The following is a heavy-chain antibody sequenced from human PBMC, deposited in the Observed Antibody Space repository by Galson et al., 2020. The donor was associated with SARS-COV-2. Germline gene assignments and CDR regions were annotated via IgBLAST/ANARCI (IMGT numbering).Heavy chain of an antibody. CDR3: ARDPAPLYGDNYYYGMDV. V-gene: IGHV4-59*01. Sequence: ETSETLSLTCSVYDDPMSSYYWSWIRQPPGKGLEWIGYISYSGSTSYNPSLRSRVTISVDLSKNQLSLKVTSVTAADTAVYYCARDPAPLYGDNYYYGMDVWGRGTTVTVSS. CDR1: DDPMSSYY. CDR2: ISYSGST. J-gene: IGHJ6*02. D-gene: IGHD4-17*01.